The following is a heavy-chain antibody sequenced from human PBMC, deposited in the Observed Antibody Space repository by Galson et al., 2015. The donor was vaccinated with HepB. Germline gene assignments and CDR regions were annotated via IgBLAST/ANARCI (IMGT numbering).Heavy chain of an antibody. CDR1: GFTFSNAW. CDR2: IKSKTDGGTT. D-gene: IGHD4-11*01. CDR3: TTQTTVTTFWYYYYYMDV. V-gene: IGHV3-15*07. Sequence: SLRLSCAASGFTFSNAWMNWVRQAPGKGLEWVGRIKSKTDGGTTDYAAPVKGRFTISRDDSKNTLYLQMNSLKTEDTAVYYCTTQTTVTTFWYYYYYMDVWGKGTTVTVSS. J-gene: IGHJ6*03.